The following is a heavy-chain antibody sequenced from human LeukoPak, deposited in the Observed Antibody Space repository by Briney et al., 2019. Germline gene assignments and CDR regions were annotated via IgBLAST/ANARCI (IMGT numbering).Heavy chain of an antibody. D-gene: IGHD5-12*01. J-gene: IGHJ4*02. Sequence: SQTLSLTCTVSGGSISSGGYYWSWIRQHPRKGLEWIGYIYYSGSTYYNPSLKSRVTISVDTSKNQFSLKLSSVTAADTAVYYCARGERVTTIFDYWGQGTLVTVSS. CDR1: GGSISSGGYY. CDR2: IYYSGST. V-gene: IGHV4-31*03. CDR3: ARGERVTTIFDY.